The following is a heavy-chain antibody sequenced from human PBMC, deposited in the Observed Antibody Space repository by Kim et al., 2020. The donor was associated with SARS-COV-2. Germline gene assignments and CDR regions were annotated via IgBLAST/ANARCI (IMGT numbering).Heavy chain of an antibody. V-gene: IGHV3-66*01. CDR2: IYSGGST. CDR3: ARDPRIAAAGTSY. D-gene: IGHD6-13*01. J-gene: IGHJ4*02. CDR1: GFTVSSNY. Sequence: GGSLRLSCAASGFTVSSNYMSWVRQAPGKGLEWVSVIYSGGSTYYADSVKGRFTISRDNSKNTLYLQMNSLRAEDTAVYYCARDPRIAAAGTSYWGQGTLVTVSS.